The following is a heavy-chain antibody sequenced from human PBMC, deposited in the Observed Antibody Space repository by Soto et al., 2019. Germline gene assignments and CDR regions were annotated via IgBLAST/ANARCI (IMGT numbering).Heavy chain of an antibody. CDR3: AALLITPLYYYYSLDA. D-gene: IGHD3-16*01. V-gene: IGHV1-2*02. CDR2: INPNTGGT. Sequence: GASVKVSCKASGYTFTAYHMHWVRQAPGQGLEWMGWINPNTGGTKYAQNFQGRATMNSDTSIRTAYMELRWLRSDDTDAYYCAALLITPLYYYYSLDAWGPGTSVTVSS. J-gene: IGHJ6*02. CDR1: GYTFTAYH.